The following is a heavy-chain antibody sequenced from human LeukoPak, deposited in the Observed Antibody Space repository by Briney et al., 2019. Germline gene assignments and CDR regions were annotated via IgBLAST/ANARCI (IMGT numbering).Heavy chain of an antibody. CDR1: GFTFSSYG. CDR3: AKSGIYGDCGVYYFDY. CDR2: ISGSGGTT. V-gene: IGHV3-23*01. J-gene: IGHJ4*02. Sequence: GGSLRLSCAASGFTFSSYGMSWVRRGPGKGLEWVSGISGSGGTTYYADSVKGRFTISRDNSKNTLYLQMNSLRAEDTAVYYCAKSGIYGDCGVYYFDYWGQGTLVTVSS. D-gene: IGHD4-17*01.